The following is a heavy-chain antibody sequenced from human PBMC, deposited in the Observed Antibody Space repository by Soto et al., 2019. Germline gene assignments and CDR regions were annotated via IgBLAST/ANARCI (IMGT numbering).Heavy chain of an antibody. Sequence: SETLSLTCTVSGGSISSGDYYWSWIRQPPGKGLEWIGYIYYSGSTYYNPSLKSRVTISVDTSKNQFSLKLSSVTAADTAVYYCAREQLGAHYYYGMDVWGQGTTVTVS. J-gene: IGHJ6*02. CDR2: IYYSGST. V-gene: IGHV4-30-4*01. D-gene: IGHD6-6*01. CDR3: AREQLGAHYYYGMDV. CDR1: GGSISSGDYY.